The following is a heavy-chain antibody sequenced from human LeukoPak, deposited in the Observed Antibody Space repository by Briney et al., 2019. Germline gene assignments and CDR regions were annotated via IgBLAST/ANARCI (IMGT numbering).Heavy chain of an antibody. J-gene: IGHJ4*02. V-gene: IGHV5-51*01. D-gene: IGHD3-22*01. CDR3: ARLLKDDSSGYYNY. CDR2: IYPGDSDT. CDR1: GYRFTSYW. Sequence: GESLQISCKGSGYRFTSYWLGWVRPMPGKGLEWMGIIYPGDSDTRYSPSFQGQVTISADKSISTAYLQWSSLKASDTAMYYCARLLKDDSSGYYNYWGQGTLVTVSS.